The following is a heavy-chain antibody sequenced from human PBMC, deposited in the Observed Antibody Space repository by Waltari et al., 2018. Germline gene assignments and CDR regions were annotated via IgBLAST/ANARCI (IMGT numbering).Heavy chain of an antibody. D-gene: IGHD2-15*01. CDR1: GFSLSTSGVG. CDR3: ARGHGGNRGGTFDI. Sequence: QITLKESGPTLVKPTQTLTLTCTFSGFSLSTSGVGVGWIRQPPGKALEWLALIYWNDDKRYSPSLKSRLTITKDTSKNQVVLTMTNMDPVDTATYYCARGHGGNRGGTFDIWGQGTMVTVSS. CDR2: IYWNDDK. V-gene: IGHV2-5*01. J-gene: IGHJ3*02.